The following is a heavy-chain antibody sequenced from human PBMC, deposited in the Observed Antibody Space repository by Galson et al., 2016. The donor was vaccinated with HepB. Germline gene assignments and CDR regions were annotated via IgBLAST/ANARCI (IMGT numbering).Heavy chain of an antibody. V-gene: IGHV4-34*01. D-gene: IGHD6-6*01. CDR2: INHSGST. J-gene: IGHJ5*02. CDR1: GGSFSNYY. Sequence: SETLSLTCAVYGGSFSNYYWSWIRQPPGKGLEWIGGINHSGSTNYNPSLKSRVTISVDTSKNQFSLKLNSVTAADTAVYYCARGRRAARRVPWFDPWGQGTLVTVSS. CDR3: ARGRRAARRVPWFDP.